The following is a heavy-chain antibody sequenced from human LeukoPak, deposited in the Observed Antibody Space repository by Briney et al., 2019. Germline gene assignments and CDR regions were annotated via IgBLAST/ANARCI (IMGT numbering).Heavy chain of an antibody. V-gene: IGHV3-21*01. D-gene: IGHD6-13*01. CDR3: ARSLYSSSWLFDY. CDR1: GFTFSSYS. J-gene: IGHJ4*02. CDR2: ISSSSSYI. Sequence: PGGSLRLSCAASGFTFSSYSMNWVRQAPGKGLEWVSSISSSSSYIYYADSVKGRFTISRDNAKNSLYLQMNSLRAEDTAVYYCARSLYSSSWLFDYWGQGTLVTVSS.